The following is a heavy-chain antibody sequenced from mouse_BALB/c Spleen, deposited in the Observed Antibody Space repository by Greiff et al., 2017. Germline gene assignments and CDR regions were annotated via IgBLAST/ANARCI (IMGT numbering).Heavy chain of an antibody. D-gene: IGHD2-1*01. CDR1: GFTFSSYA. V-gene: IGHV5-6-5*01. CDR3: ARGYYGKWYFDV. J-gene: IGHJ1*01. CDR2: ISSGGST. Sequence: EVQGVESGGGLVKPGGSLKLSCAASGFTFSSYAMSWVRQTPEKRLEWVASISSGGSTYYPDSVKGRFTISRDNARNILYLQMSSLRSEDTAMYYCARGYYGKWYFDVWGAGTTVTVSS.